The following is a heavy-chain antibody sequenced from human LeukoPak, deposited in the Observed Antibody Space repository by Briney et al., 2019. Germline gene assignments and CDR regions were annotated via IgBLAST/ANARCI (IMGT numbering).Heavy chain of an antibody. Sequence: PSETLSLTCTVSGGSISSYYWSWIRQPPGKGLEWIGYIYYSGSTNYKSSLKSRVTISVDTSKNQFSLKLSSVTAADTAVYYCASSRPPLSYDFWSGYPTYYMDVWGKGTTVTVSS. CDR1: GGSISSYY. CDR3: ASSRPPLSYDFWSGYPTYYMDV. D-gene: IGHD3-3*01. J-gene: IGHJ6*03. V-gene: IGHV4-59*01. CDR2: IYYSGST.